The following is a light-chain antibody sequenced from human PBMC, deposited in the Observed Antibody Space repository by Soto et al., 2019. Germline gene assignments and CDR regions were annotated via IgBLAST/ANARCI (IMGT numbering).Light chain of an antibody. CDR1: QSIGTY. Sequence: DIQMTQSPSSLPASVGDRISITCRASQSIGTYLSWYQQKPGKAPKLLIYGASNLQSGVPSRFSGSGSGTEFSLTISSLQPDDFATYYCQQYQSFSLTFGGGTKVDI. CDR3: QQYQSFSLT. CDR2: GAS. J-gene: IGKJ4*01. V-gene: IGKV1-5*01.